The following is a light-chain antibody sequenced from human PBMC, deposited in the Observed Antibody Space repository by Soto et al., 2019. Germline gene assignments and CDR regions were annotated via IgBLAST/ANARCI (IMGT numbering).Light chain of an antibody. V-gene: IGLV2-14*01. CDR3: SSYTSSSTLV. J-gene: IGLJ1*01. CDR1: SSDVGGYNY. CDR2: DVS. Sequence: QSALTQPASVSGSPGQSITISCTGTSSDVGGYNYVSWYQQHPGKAPKLMIYDVSNRPSGVSNRFSGSKSGNTASLTISGLHAEAEADYYCSSYTSSSTLVFGTGTKLTVL.